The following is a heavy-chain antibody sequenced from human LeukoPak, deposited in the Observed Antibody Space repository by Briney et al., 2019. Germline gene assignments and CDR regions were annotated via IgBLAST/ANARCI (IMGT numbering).Heavy chain of an antibody. J-gene: IGHJ3*02. Sequence: GYRSLAREASALCFTGPAMNWVRQASGKGREWVGCFRCKAKSSATACAASVKGRLSISRDDSKNTAYLQMNSLKTEDTAVYYCTRHSDILTGYYYAFDIWGQGTMFTVSP. CDR1: ALCFTGPA. CDR2: FRCKAKSSAT. D-gene: IGHD3-9*01. CDR3: TRHSDILTGYYYAFDI. V-gene: IGHV3-73*01.